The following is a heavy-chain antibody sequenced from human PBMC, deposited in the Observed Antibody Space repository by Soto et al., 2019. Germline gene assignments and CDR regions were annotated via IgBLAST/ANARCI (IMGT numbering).Heavy chain of an antibody. V-gene: IGHV3-21*01. Sequence: EAQLVESEGGLVKPGGSLRLSCAASGFTFNTYDMNWVRQAPGKGLEWVSSITTSSAYIYYADSLKGRITISRDNAKNSLFLQMNSLRAEDTAVYYCVRSGTARLLRHSWFDTWGQGTLVTVSS. J-gene: IGHJ5*02. D-gene: IGHD2-21*01. CDR3: VRSGTARLLRHSWFDT. CDR2: ITTSSAYI. CDR1: GFTFNTYD.